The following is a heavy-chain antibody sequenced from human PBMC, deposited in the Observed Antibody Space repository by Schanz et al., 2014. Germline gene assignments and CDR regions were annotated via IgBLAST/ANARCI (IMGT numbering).Heavy chain of an antibody. D-gene: IGHD4-17*01. CDR2: IYSGIGA. Sequence: EVHLVESGGGLVKRGGSLRLSCAASGFTFTTHSMTWVRQAPGKGLEWVSVIYSGIGAYYADSVKGRFTISRDRFQNTLYLRMSSLRAEDTAVYYCARPRFDYGEVDYWGQGTLVTVSS. CDR3: ARPRFDYGEVDY. J-gene: IGHJ4*02. V-gene: IGHV3-66*04. CDR1: GFTFTTHS.